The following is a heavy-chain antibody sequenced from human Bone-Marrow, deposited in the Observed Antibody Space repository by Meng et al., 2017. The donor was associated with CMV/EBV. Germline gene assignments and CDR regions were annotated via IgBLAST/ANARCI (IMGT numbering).Heavy chain of an antibody. D-gene: IGHD1-26*01. Sequence: GESLKISCAASGFTFSSYEMNWVRQAPGKGLEWVSYISSSGSTIYYADSVKGRFTISRDNAKNSLYLQMNSLRAEDTAVYYCAREREYIVGATAKKRVGVLVYWGQGTLVTVSS. CDR2: ISSSGSTI. CDR1: GFTFSSYE. J-gene: IGHJ4*02. V-gene: IGHV3-48*03. CDR3: AREREYIVGATAKKRVGVLVY.